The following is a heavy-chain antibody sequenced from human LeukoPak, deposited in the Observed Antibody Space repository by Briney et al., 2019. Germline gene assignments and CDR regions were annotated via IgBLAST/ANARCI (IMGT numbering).Heavy chain of an antibody. Sequence: GGSLRLSCAASGFTFSSYSIHWVRQAPGKGLEWVAVISYDGSNKYYADSVKGRFTISRDNSKNTLYLQMNSLRAEDTAVYYCAREPFGGYQYYYYYYGIDVWGKGTTVTVSS. CDR3: AREPFGGYQYYYYYYGIDV. V-gene: IGHV3-30*04. CDR1: GFTFSSYS. J-gene: IGHJ6*04. D-gene: IGHD3-16*01. CDR2: ISYDGSNK.